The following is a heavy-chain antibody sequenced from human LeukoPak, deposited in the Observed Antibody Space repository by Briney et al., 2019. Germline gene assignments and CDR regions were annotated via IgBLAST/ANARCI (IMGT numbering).Heavy chain of an antibody. J-gene: IGHJ3*02. D-gene: IGHD1-1*01. V-gene: IGHV4-39*01. Sequence: SETLSLNCTVSGGSMSSSSYYWGWIRQPPGKGLEWIGSIYNSGRTYCNSSLKSRVTISIDSSKNLFSLRLSSVTAADTTVYYCYSYNGNDEFASDIWGQGTMVTVSS. CDR1: GGSMSSSSYY. CDR3: YSYNGNDEFASDI. CDR2: IYNSGRT.